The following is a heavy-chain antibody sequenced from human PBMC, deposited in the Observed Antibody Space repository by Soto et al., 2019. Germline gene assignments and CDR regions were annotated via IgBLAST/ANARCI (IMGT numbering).Heavy chain of an antibody. CDR1: GFTFSSYA. D-gene: IGHD3-3*01. Sequence: EVQLLESGGGLVQPGGSLRLSCAASGFTFSSYAMSWVRQAPGKGLEWVSAISGSGGSTYYADSVKGRFTISRDNSKNTLYLQMNSLRAEDTAVYYCAKGPEITIVGVAPADYWGQGTLVTVSS. CDR3: AKGPEITIVGVAPADY. V-gene: IGHV3-23*01. CDR2: ISGSGGST. J-gene: IGHJ4*02.